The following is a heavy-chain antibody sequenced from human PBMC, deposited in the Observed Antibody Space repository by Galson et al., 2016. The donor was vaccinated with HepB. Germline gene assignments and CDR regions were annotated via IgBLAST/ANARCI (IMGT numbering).Heavy chain of an antibody. V-gene: IGHV1-3*01. CDR3: ARAGDNNGWAEMGSY. CDR2: ISAGNSYT. D-gene: IGHD4-23*01. J-gene: IGHJ4*02. Sequence: SVKVSCKASGYIFTRHDIHWVRQAPGQRPEWLGWISAGNSYTAYSRNFQDRVTINWDTSANTAYMELRSLKFEDTAVYFCARAGDNNGWAEMGSYWGQGTRVTVSS. CDR1: GYIFTRHD.